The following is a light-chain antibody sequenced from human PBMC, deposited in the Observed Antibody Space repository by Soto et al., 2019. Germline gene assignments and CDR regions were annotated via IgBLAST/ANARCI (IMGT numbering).Light chain of an antibody. CDR1: SSDVGGYNY. J-gene: IGLJ2*01. V-gene: IGLV2-14*01. CDR3: SSYTSSSTVV. Sequence: QSALTQPASVSGSPGQSITISCTGTSSDVGGYNYVSWCQQHPGKAPKLMIYDVSNRPSGVSNRFSGSKSGDTAYLTISGLQAEDEADYYCSSYTSSSTVVFGGGTKLTVL. CDR2: DVS.